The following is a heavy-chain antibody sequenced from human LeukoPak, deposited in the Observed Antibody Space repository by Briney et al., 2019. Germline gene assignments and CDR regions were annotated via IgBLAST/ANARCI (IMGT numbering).Heavy chain of an antibody. CDR1: GGSISSYY. V-gene: IGHV4-4*07. CDR2: IYTSGST. D-gene: IGHD6-19*01. J-gene: IGHJ4*02. Sequence: SETLSLTCTVSGGSISSYYWSWIRQPAGKGLEWIGRIYTSGSTNYNPSLKSRVTISVDTSKNQFSLKLSSVTAADTAVYYCASYSGGSGWYGYFDYWGQGTLVTVSS. CDR3: ASYSGGSGWYGYFDY.